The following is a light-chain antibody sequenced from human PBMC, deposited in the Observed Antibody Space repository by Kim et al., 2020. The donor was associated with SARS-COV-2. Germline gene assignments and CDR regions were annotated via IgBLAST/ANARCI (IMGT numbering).Light chain of an antibody. Sequence: PRCTISCSGSRSNIGNNAVNWYQQLPGKAPKLLIYYDDLLPSGVSDRFSGSKSGTSASLAISGLQSEDEADYYCAAWDDSLNGPVFGGGTQLTVL. J-gene: IGLJ3*02. CDR1: RSNIGNNA. CDR2: YDD. CDR3: AAWDDSLNGPV. V-gene: IGLV1-36*01.